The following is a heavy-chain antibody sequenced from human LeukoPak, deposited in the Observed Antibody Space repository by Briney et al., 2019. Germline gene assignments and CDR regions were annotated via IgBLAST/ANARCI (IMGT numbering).Heavy chain of an antibody. CDR3: TTDVDPTGSYFRGDGGFDI. CDR2: ISSNGGST. Sequence: GGSLRLSCSASGFTFSSYAMHWVRQAPGKGLEYVSAISSNGGSTYYADSVKGRFTISRDNSKNTLYLQMNSLRTEDTALYYCTTDVDPTGSYFRGDGGFDIWGQGAMVTVSS. CDR1: GFTFSSYA. D-gene: IGHD1-26*01. J-gene: IGHJ3*02. V-gene: IGHV3-64*04.